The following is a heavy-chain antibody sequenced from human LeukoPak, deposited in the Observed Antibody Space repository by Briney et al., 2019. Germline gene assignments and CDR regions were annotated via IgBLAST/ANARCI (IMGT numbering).Heavy chain of an antibody. V-gene: IGHV3-30-3*01. Sequence: GGSLRLSCAASGFTFSSYAMHWVRQAPGKGLEWVAVISYDGSNKYYADSVKGRFTISRDNSKNTLYLQMNSLRAEDTAVYYCARDTLEMATIQFDYWGQGTPVTVSS. D-gene: IGHD5-24*01. CDR3: ARDTLEMATIQFDY. CDR1: GFTFSSYA. J-gene: IGHJ4*02. CDR2: ISYDGSNK.